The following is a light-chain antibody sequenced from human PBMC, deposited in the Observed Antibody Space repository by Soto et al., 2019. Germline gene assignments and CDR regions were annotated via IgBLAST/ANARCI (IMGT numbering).Light chain of an antibody. CDR1: QSVSSSY. CDR3: QQYRSSPPRT. Sequence: EIVLTQSPGTLSLSPGERATLSCRASQSVSSSYLAWYQQKPGQAPRLLIYGASSRATGIPDRFSGSGSGTDFTLTISSLEPEDFAVYYCQQYRSSPPRTFGQGTKVEIK. J-gene: IGKJ1*01. CDR2: GAS. V-gene: IGKV3-20*01.